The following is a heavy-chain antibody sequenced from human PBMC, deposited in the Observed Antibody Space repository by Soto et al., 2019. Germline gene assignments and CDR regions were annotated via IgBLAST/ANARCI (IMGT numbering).Heavy chain of an antibody. V-gene: IGHV3-13*01. CDR2: IGTAGNT. CDR3: ARDGSGWGLDV. CDR1: GFTFSGYG. D-gene: IGHD6-19*01. J-gene: IGHJ6*02. Sequence: GGSLRLSCAASGFTFSGYGMHWVRQVSGKGLEWVSLIGTAGNTHYPDSVKGRFIISRENAKNILYLQMNSLRAEDTAVYYCARDGSGWGLDVWGQGTTVTVSS.